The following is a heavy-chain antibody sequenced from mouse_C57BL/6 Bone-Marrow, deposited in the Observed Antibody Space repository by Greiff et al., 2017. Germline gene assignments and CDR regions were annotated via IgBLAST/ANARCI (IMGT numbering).Heavy chain of an antibody. J-gene: IGHJ4*01. D-gene: IGHD2-2*01. CDR2: IDPEDGET. V-gene: IGHV14-2*01. CDR1: GFNIKDYY. CDR3: ARDWFYAMDY. Sequence: VQLQQSGAELVKPGASVKLSCTASGFNIKDYYMHWVKQRTEQGLEWIGRIDPEDGETTYASKFQGKATITAETSSNTAYLQLSSLTSEDTAVYYCARDWFYAMDYWGQGTSVTVSS.